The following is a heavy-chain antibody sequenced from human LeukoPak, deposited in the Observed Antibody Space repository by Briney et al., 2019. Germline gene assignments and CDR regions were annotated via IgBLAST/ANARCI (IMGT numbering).Heavy chain of an antibody. J-gene: IGHJ2*01. Sequence: PSETLSLXCTVSGGSNSSGNYYWNWIRQPAGKGLEWIGLIYTSGSTYYNPSLKSRLTISLDTSKNQFSLKPGSVTAADTAVYYCAREFDLWGRGTLVTVSS. CDR3: AREFDL. CDR1: GGSNSSGNYY. CDR2: IYTSGST. V-gene: IGHV4-61*02.